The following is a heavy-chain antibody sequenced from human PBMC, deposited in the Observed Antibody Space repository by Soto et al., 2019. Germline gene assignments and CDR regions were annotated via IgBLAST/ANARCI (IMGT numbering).Heavy chain of an antibody. D-gene: IGHD6-19*01. CDR1: GYSFTTYW. CDR3: ASXLAVTGLDY. CDR2: IDSSDSYT. J-gene: IGHJ4*02. Sequence: PGESLKISCKGSGYSFTTYWISWVRQMPGKGLEWMGRIDSSDSYTNYSPSFQGHVTISVDKSINTAYLEWTTLKASDTAMYYCASXLAVTGLDYWGQGTLVT. V-gene: IGHV5-10-1*01.